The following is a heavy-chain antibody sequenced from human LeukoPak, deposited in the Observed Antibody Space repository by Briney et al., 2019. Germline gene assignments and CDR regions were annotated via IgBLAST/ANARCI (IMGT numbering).Heavy chain of an antibody. CDR1: GFTFSSYE. V-gene: IGHV3-48*03. J-gene: IGHJ4*02. CDR3: AREGGEWELLRTFGY. Sequence: PGGPLRLSCAASGFTFSSYEMNWVRQAPGKGLEWVSYISSSGSTIYYADSVKGRFTISRDNAKNSLYLQMNSLRAEDTAVYYCAREGGEWELLRTFGYWGQGTLVTVSS. D-gene: IGHD1-26*01. CDR2: ISSSGSTI.